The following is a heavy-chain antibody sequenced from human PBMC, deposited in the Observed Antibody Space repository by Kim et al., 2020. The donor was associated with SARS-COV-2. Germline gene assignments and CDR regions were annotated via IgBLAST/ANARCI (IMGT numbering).Heavy chain of an antibody. J-gene: IGHJ4*02. Sequence: NTNYAQKLQGRVTMTTDTSTSTAYMELRSLRSDDTAVYYCARDLGAGTDYWGQGTLVTVSS. CDR3: ARDLGAGTDY. V-gene: IGHV1-18*01. CDR2: NT. D-gene: IGHD6-13*01.